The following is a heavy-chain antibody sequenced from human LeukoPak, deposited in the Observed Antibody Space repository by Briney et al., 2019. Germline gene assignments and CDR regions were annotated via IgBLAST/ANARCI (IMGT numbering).Heavy chain of an antibody. CDR3: AREVRGRITIFGVSWFDP. D-gene: IGHD3-3*01. Sequence: PGGSLRLSCAASGFTFSSYSMNWVRQAPGKGLEWVSYISSSSSTIYYADSVKGRFTISRDNAKNSLYLQMNSLRAEDTAVYYCAREVRGRITIFGVSWFDPWGQGTLVTVSS. CDR1: GFTFSSYS. J-gene: IGHJ5*02. V-gene: IGHV3-48*01. CDR2: ISSSSSTI.